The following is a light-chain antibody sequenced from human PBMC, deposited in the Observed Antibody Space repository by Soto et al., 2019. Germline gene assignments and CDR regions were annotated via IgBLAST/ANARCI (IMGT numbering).Light chain of an antibody. CDR2: GTS. CDR1: QSVTSTY. V-gene: IGKV3-20*01. J-gene: IGKJ2*03. CDR3: QQYGSSPGYS. Sequence: EMVLTHSPGTLSLSPWQRSTLSFSSSQSVTSTYLTWYQQKPGQAPRLLIHGTSNRATGIPDRFSGSGSGTDFTLTISGLEPEDFAVYYCQQYGSSPGYSFGQGTKVDIK.